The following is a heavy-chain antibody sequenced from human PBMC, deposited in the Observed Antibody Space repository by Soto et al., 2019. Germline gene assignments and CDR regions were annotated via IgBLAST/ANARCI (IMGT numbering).Heavy chain of an antibody. CDR1: GFTFSSYG. Sequence: GGSLRLSCAASGFTFSSYGMHWVRQAPGKGLEWVAVIWYDGSNKYYADSVKGRFTISRDNSKNTLYLQMNSLRAEDTAVYYCARGSDYSNYGGYGMDVWGQGTTVTVSS. CDR3: ARGSDYSNYGGYGMDV. V-gene: IGHV3-33*01. J-gene: IGHJ6*02. CDR2: IWYDGSNK. D-gene: IGHD4-4*01.